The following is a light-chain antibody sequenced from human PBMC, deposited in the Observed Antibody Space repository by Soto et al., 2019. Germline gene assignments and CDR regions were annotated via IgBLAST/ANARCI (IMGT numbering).Light chain of an antibody. J-gene: IGKJ2*02. Sequence: EIVLTQSPGTLSLSPGERATLSCRASQSVSSSYLAWYQQKPGQDPRLLIYGASSRSTGIPDRFSVSGSGTDFTLTISRLEPVDFAVYFYQQYGNSPPSTCGQGTKVEIK. CDR3: QQYGNSPPST. CDR2: GAS. CDR1: QSVSSSY. V-gene: IGKV3-20*01.